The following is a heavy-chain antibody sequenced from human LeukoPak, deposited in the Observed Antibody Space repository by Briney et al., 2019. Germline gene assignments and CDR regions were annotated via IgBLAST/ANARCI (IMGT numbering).Heavy chain of an antibody. CDR1: GGTFSSCS. CDR2: IIPICDTA. J-gene: IGHJ3*02. D-gene: IGHD3-22*01. CDR3: ARPRLRNYYDSSRYSNHGAFDI. V-gene: IGHV1-69*01. Sequence: ASVKVSCKASGGTFSSCSISWGRHAPGQGREWMVGIIPICDTANYSQKFQGRATITADESTSTAYMELSSLNCEATAVYYCARPRLRNYYDSSRYSNHGAFDIWGQGTMVTAS.